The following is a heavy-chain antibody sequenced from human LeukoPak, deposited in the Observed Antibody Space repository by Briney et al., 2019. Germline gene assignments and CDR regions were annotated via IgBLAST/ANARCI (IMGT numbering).Heavy chain of an antibody. J-gene: IGHJ5*02. CDR3: ARHLYDNSNYVSCWFDP. CDR2: IYTSGST. V-gene: IGHV4-4*09. CDR1: GGSISSYY. Sequence: SETLSLTFTASGGSISSYYWSWIGLPPGKGLEWIGYIYTSGSTNYNPSPKSRGTISADTSKNQFSLKLSSVTAADTAVYYCARHLYDNSNYVSCWFDPWGQGTLVTVSS. D-gene: IGHD4-11*01.